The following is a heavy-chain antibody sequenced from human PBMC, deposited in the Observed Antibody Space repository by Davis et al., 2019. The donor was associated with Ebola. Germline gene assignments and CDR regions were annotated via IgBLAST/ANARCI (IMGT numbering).Heavy chain of an antibody. V-gene: IGHV1-18*01. CDR1: GYTFISYG. J-gene: IGHJ4*02. D-gene: IGHD1-26*01. Sequence: VSVTVSCMASGYTFISYGLSWVRQAPGQGLAWLVWISAYNGNTNYAQKLQGRVTMTTDTSTSTAYMELRRLRSDDTAVYYCARDGGGSYYAVLNFDYWGQGTLVTVSS. CDR2: ISAYNGNT. CDR3: ARDGGGSYYAVLNFDY.